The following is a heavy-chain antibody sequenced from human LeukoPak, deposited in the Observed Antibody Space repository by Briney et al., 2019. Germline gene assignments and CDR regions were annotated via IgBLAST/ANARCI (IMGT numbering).Heavy chain of an antibody. D-gene: IGHD3-22*01. CDR2: IVVGSGNT. J-gene: IGHJ4*02. V-gene: IGHV1-58*02. Sequence: SVKVSCKASGLTFTSSAMQWVRQARGQRLEWIGWIVVGSGNTNYAQKFQERVTITRDMSTGTAYMELSSLRSEDTAVYYCASGSSGYTPIDYWGQGTLVTVSS. CDR3: ASGSSGYTPIDY. CDR1: GLTFTSSA.